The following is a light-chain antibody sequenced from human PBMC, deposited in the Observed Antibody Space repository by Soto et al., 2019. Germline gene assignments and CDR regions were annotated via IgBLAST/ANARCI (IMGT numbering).Light chain of an antibody. CDR2: AAS. J-gene: IGKJ1*01. Sequence: EIMLMQSPATLSVSPGERAILSCRASQSVSSDLAWHQQKPGQAPRLLIYAASTRASGIPARFSGSGSGTEFTLTISSLQSEDSAVYYCQHYSNWPPTFGPGTKVEIK. V-gene: IGKV3-15*01. CDR3: QHYSNWPPT. CDR1: QSVSSD.